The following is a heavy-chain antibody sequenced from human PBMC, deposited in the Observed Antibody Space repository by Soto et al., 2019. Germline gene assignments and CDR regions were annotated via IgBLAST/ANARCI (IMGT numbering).Heavy chain of an antibody. CDR3: AREVNSSPARGPNWFAP. V-gene: IGHV4-4*02. D-gene: IGHD6-13*01. CDR2: TYHSGTT. J-gene: IGHJ5*02. CDR1: GDSINNSHW. Sequence: QVQLQESGPGLVQPSGTLSLTCAVSGDSINNSHWWSWVRQTPGKGLEWIGETYHSGTTNYNPSLKTRVTISIDKSKNQFSLQRNSVTAADTAVYYCAREVNSSPARGPNWFAPWGQGTLVTVSS.